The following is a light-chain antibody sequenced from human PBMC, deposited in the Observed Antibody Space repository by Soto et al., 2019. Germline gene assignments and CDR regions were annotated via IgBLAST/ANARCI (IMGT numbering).Light chain of an antibody. CDR3: GTWDSSLAAGV. V-gene: IGLV1-51*01. CDR1: SSNIGNNY. J-gene: IGLJ2*01. CDR2: DDT. Sequence: QSVLTQPPSVSAAPGQKVTISCSGSSSNIGNNYVSWYQHFPGTAPKLLIYDDTKRPSGIPDRFSASKSDTSATLGITGLQTGDEADYYCGTWDSSLAAGVIGGGTQLTVL.